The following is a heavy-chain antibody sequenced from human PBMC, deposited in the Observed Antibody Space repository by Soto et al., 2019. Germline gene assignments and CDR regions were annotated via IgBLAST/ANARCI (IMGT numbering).Heavy chain of an antibody. J-gene: IGHJ3*02. Sequence: GASVKVSCKASGGTFSSYAISWVREAPGQGLEWMGGIIPIFGTANYAQKFQGRVTITADESPSTAYMELTSVRSYDPAMYYCASVLLVYCRGGSCGAMGAFGRWGQGTRGTV. CDR2: IIPIFGTA. CDR1: GGTFSSYA. D-gene: IGHD2-15*01. CDR3: ASVLLVYCRGGSCGAMGAFGR. V-gene: IGHV1-69*13.